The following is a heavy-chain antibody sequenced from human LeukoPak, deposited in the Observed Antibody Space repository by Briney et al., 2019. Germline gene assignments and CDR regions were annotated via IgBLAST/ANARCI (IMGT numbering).Heavy chain of an antibody. J-gene: IGHJ5*02. CDR3: ARGPRDTSGWWGWFDT. V-gene: IGHV4-34*01. Sequence: SETLSLTCAVSGESFSDFYWNWVRQSPSKGLEWIGEINHSGTTNYNPSLMSRVTISVDPSKNRFSLKLTSVTAADTSVYYCARGPRDTSGWWGWFDTWGQGNLVSVSS. CDR2: INHSGTT. CDR1: GESFSDFY. D-gene: IGHD6-19*01.